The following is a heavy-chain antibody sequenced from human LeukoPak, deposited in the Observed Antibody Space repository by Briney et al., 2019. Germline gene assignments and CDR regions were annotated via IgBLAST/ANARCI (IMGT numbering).Heavy chain of an antibody. CDR2: INHSGST. CDR1: GGSFSGYY. D-gene: IGHD3-10*01. J-gene: IGHJ4*02. CDR3: ARAGRYYYGSGSYWDFDY. V-gene: IGHV4-34*01. Sequence: SETLSLTCAVYGGSFSGYYRSWIRQPPGKGLEWIGEINHSGSTNYNPSLKSRVTISVDTSKNQFSLKLISVTAADTAVYYCARAGRYYYGSGSYWDFDYWGQGTLVTVSS.